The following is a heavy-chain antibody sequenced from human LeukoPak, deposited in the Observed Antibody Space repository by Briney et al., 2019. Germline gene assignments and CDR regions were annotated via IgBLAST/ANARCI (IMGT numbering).Heavy chain of an antibody. V-gene: IGHV4-34*01. Sequence: SETLSLTCTVSGGSISTSYYWSWIRQPPGKGLEWIGEINHSGSTNYNPSLKSRVTISVDTSKNQFSLKLSSVTAADTAVYYCARGRIIGLFDYWGQGTLVTVSS. CDR1: GGSISTSYY. J-gene: IGHJ4*02. D-gene: IGHD3/OR15-3a*01. CDR2: INHSGST. CDR3: ARGRIIGLFDY.